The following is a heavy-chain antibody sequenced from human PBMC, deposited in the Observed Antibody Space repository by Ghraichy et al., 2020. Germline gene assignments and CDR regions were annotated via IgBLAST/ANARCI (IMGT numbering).Heavy chain of an antibody. J-gene: IGHJ5*02. CDR1: GSSISSGSYY. V-gene: IGHV4-31*03. Sequence: TLSLTCRVSGSSISSGSYYWAWIRQHPGKGLEWMGYIYNGETTYYNPSLKSRVTISGSTSQNEFSLRLTSVTAADTAVYYCARQVGATKTHWFDPWGQGTLVTVSS. D-gene: IGHD1-26*01. CDR3: ARQVGATKTHWFDP. CDR2: IYNGETT.